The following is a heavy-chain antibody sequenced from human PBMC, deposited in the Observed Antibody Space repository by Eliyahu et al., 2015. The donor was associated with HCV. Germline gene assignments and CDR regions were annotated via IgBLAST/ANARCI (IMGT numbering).Heavy chain of an antibody. Sequence: QVQLVQSGAEVKEPGASVKVSCKASGYTFTGYYMHWVRQAPGQGFEWMGWINPNSGGTNYAQKFQGRVTMTRDTSISTAYMELSRLRSDDTAVYYCARDVGLGTTYNWFDPWGQGTLVTVSS. D-gene: IGHD1-7*01. CDR2: INPNSGGT. V-gene: IGHV1-2*02. J-gene: IGHJ5*02. CDR3: ARDVGLGTTYNWFDP. CDR1: GYTFTGYY.